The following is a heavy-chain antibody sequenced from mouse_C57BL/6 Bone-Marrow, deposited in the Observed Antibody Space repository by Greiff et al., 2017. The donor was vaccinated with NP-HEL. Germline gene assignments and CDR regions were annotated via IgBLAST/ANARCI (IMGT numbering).Heavy chain of an antibody. D-gene: IGHD2-4*01. CDR3: ARKAYDYPHFDY. V-gene: IGHV2-9-1*01. Sequence: VQVVESGPGLVAPSQSLSITCTVSGFSLTSYAMSWVRQPPGKGLEWLGVICTGGGTNYNSALITSMSIRKDNSKSQVFLKMNSLQTDDTARYYCARKAYDYPHFDYWGQGTTLTVSS. CDR1: GFSLTSYA. J-gene: IGHJ2*01. CDR2: ICTGGGT.